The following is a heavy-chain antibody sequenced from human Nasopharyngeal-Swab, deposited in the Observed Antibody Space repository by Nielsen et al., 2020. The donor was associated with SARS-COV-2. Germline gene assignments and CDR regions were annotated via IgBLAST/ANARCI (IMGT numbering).Heavy chain of an antibody. CDR1: GFTFTSYA. J-gene: IGHJ5*02. D-gene: IGHD2-15*01. CDR2: MSGRGENT. V-gene: IGHV3-23*01. CDR3: AKDSGAGFCDDGSCFPTNH. Sequence: GGSLRLSCAASGFTFTSYAMNWVRHAPGKGLEWVSGMSGRGENTYYAESVKGRFTISRDSSKNILYLQMNGLRAEDTAVYYCAKDSGAGFCDDGSCFPTNHWGQGTLVTVSS.